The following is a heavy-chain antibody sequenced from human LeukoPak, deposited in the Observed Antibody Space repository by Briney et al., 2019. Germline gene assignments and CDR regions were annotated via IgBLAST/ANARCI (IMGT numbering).Heavy chain of an antibody. V-gene: IGHV3-53*01. Sequence: GGSLRLSCAASGFTVSNNYMSWVRQAPGKGLEWVSTIYSGGSTYYADSVKGRFTISRDNSKNTLYLQMNSLRAEDTAVYYCARALRLWGGNSGIAFDIWGQGTMVTVSS. D-gene: IGHD4-23*01. CDR3: ARALRLWGGNSGIAFDI. J-gene: IGHJ3*02. CDR1: GFTVSNNY. CDR2: IYSGGST.